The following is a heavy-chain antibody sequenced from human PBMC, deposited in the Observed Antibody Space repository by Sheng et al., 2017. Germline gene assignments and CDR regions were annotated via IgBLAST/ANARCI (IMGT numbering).Heavy chain of an antibody. J-gene: IGHJ4*02. D-gene: IGHD2-21*01. CDR2: IRYDGSNK. CDR1: GFTFSSYG. CDR3: AMPVAYCGGDCSAGFDY. V-gene: IGHV3-30*02. Sequence: ESGGGVVQPGGSLRLSCAASGFTFSSYGMHWVRQAPGKGLEWVAFIRYDGSNKYYADSVKGRFTISRDNSKNTLYLQMNSLRAEDTAVYYCAMPVAYCGGDCSAGFDYWGQGTLVTVSS.